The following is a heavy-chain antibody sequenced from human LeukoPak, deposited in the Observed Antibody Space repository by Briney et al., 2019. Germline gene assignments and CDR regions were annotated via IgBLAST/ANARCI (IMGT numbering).Heavy chain of an antibody. D-gene: IGHD3-22*01. CDR1: GYTFTGYY. Sequence: ASVKVSCKASGYTFTGYYMHWVPQAPGQGLEWMGWINPNSGGTNYAQKFQGRVNMTRDTSIRTAYMELSRLRSDDTAVYYCAREPPSSRYYYDSGDFLDYWGQGTLVTVSS. CDR3: AREPPSSRYYYDSGDFLDY. CDR2: INPNSGGT. J-gene: IGHJ4*02. V-gene: IGHV1-2*02.